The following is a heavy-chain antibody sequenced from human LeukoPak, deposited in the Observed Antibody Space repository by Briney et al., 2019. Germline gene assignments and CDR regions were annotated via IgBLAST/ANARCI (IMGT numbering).Heavy chain of an antibody. V-gene: IGHV3-21*05. CDR1: GFTFSSYE. CDR3: ARDRGSSANDY. D-gene: IGHD6-6*01. CDR2: ISSSSSYI. J-gene: IGHJ4*02. Sequence: PGGSLRLSCAASGFTFSSYEMNWVRQAPGKGLEWVSYISSSSSYIYYADSVKGRFTISRDNAKNSLYLQMNSLRAEDTAVYYCARDRGSSANDYWGQGTLVTVSS.